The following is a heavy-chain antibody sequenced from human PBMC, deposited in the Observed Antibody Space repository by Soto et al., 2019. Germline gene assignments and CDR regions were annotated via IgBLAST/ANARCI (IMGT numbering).Heavy chain of an antibody. J-gene: IGHJ3*02. D-gene: IGHD3-3*01. CDR2: IKQDGSEK. CDR1: GFTFSSYW. V-gene: IGHV3-7*01. CDR3: ARDEALIEGSRFLEWLRADGAFDI. Sequence: EVQLVESGGGLVQPGGSLRLSCAASGFTFSSYWMSWVRQAPGKGLEWVANIKQDGSEKYYVDSVKGRFTISRDNAKNSLYLQMNSLRAEDTAVYYCARDEALIEGSRFLEWLRADGAFDIWGQGTMVTVSS.